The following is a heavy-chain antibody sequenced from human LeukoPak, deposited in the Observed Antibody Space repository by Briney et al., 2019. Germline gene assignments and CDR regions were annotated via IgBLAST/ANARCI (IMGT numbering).Heavy chain of an antibody. Sequence: SETLSLTCTVSGGSISSYYWSWIRQPPGKGLEWIGYIYYSGSTNYNPSLKSRVTISVDTSKNQFSLKLSSVTAADTAVYYCARGGYYGSGSYYNRAISYYYYGMDVWGQGTTVTVSS. CDR2: IYYSGST. CDR1: GGSISSYY. D-gene: IGHD3-10*01. V-gene: IGHV4-59*12. CDR3: ARGGYYGSGSYYNRAISYYYYGMDV. J-gene: IGHJ6*02.